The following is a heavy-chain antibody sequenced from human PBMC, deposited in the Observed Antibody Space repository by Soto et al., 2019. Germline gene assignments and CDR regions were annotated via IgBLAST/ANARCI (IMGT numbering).Heavy chain of an antibody. CDR1: GFTFSSYA. J-gene: IGHJ4*02. Sequence: EVQLLESGGGLVQPGGSLRLSCAASGFTFSSYAMSWVRQAPGKGLEWVSAISGSGGSTYYADSVKGQFTISRDNSKNTPYLHMTSLRAEDTAVYYCAKFIQGDYWGQGTLVTVSS. D-gene: IGHD3-16*02. CDR3: AKFIQGDY. CDR2: ISGSGGST. V-gene: IGHV3-23*01.